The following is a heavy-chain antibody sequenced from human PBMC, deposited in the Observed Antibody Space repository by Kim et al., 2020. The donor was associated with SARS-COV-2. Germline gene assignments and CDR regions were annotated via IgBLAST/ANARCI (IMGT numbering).Heavy chain of an antibody. D-gene: IGHD3-22*01. CDR2: INHSGST. CDR1: GGSFSGYY. Sequence: SETLSLTCAVYGGSFSGYYWSWIRQPPGKGLEWIGEINHSGSTNYNPSLKSRVTISVDTSKNQFSLKLSSVTAADTAVYYCARFYYDRRGEGRLGGYYYYGMDVWGQGTTVTVSS. CDR3: ARFYYDRRGEGRLGGYYYYGMDV. V-gene: IGHV4-34*01. J-gene: IGHJ6*02.